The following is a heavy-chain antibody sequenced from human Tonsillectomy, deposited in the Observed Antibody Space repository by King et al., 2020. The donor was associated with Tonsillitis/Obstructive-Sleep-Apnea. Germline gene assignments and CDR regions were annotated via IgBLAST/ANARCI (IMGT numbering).Heavy chain of an antibody. V-gene: IGHV3-7*01. Sequence: VQLVESGGGLVQPGGSLRLSCAASGFTFRRSWMSWVRQVPGKGLEWVANIKEGGSEKYYVDSVKGRFIISRDDAKNTVFLQMNSLRAEDTAVYYCAKTYSGWYGGYWGQGTLVTVS. CDR3: AKTYSGWYGGY. CDR1: GFTFRRSW. CDR2: IKEGGSEK. D-gene: IGHD6-19*01. J-gene: IGHJ4*02.